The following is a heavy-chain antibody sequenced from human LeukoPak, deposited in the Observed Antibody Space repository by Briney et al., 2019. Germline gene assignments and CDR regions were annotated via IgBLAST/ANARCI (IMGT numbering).Heavy chain of an antibody. Sequence: SVKVSCKASGGTFSSYAISWVRQAPGQGLEWMGRIIPILGIANYAQKFQGRVTITADKSTSTAYMELSSLRSEDTAVYYCAREKGSGSYYGGNWFDPWGQGTLVTVSS. CDR3: AREKGSGSYYGGNWFDP. CDR1: GGTFSSYA. D-gene: IGHD1-26*01. J-gene: IGHJ5*02. CDR2: IIPILGIA. V-gene: IGHV1-69*04.